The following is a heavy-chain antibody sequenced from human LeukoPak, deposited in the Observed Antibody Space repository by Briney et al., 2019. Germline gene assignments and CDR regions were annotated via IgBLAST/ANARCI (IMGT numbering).Heavy chain of an antibody. CDR3: TLRLVPAAPASLADY. J-gene: IGHJ4*02. V-gene: IGHV3-48*03. D-gene: IGHD2-2*01. CDR1: GFTFSSYE. Sequence: GGSLRLSCAASGFTFSSYEMNWVRQAPGKGLEWVSYISSSGSTIYYADSVKGRFTISRDDSKSIAYLQMNSLKTEDTAVYYCTLRLVPAAPASLADYWGQGTLVTVSS. CDR2: ISSSGSTI.